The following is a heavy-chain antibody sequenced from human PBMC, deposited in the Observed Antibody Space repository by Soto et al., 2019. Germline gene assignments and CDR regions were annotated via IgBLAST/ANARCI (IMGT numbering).Heavy chain of an antibody. CDR1: GFTFTNSA. CDR2: ISGSGGST. J-gene: IGHJ4*01. V-gene: IGHV3-23*01. D-gene: IGHD6-19*01. CDR3: AKAGSGWYNDY. Sequence: EVQLLESGGGLVQPGGSLRLSCAASGFTFTNSAMSWVHQAPGKGLEWVSAISGSGGSTYYADSVKGRFTISSDNSKNTLYLQMTSLRAEDTAVYYCAKAGSGWYNDYWGHGTLVTVSS.